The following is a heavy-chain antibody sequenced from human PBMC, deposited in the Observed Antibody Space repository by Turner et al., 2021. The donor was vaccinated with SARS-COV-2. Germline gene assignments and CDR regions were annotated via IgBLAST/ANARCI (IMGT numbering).Heavy chain of an antibody. J-gene: IGHJ4*02. D-gene: IGHD5-12*01. Sequence: QLQLQESGPGLVKPSETLSLTCTVSGASISSSSYYWGWIRQPPGKGLEWIGSIYYSGSTYYNPSLKSRVTISVDTSKNQFSLKLSSVTAADTAVYYCATTTWLRGHFDYWGQGTLVTVSS. V-gene: IGHV4-39*01. CDR1: GASISSSSYY. CDR3: ATTTWLRGHFDY. CDR2: IYYSGST.